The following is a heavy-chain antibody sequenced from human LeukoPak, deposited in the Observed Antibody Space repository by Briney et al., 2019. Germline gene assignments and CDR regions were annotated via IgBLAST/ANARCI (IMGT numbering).Heavy chain of an antibody. V-gene: IGHV3-30-3*01. CDR1: GFTFSSCA. Sequence: GGSLRFSCAASGFTFSSCAMHWVRQAPGKGLEWVAVISYDGSNKYYADSVKGRFTISRDNSKNTLYLQMNSLRAEDTAVYYCAKDHDCSSTSCYGETYYFDYWGQGTLVTVSS. CDR3: AKDHDCSSTSCYGETYYFDY. D-gene: IGHD2-2*01. J-gene: IGHJ4*02. CDR2: ISYDGSNK.